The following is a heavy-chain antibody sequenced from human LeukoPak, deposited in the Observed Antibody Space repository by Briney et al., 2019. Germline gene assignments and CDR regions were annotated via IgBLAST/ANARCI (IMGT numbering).Heavy chain of an antibody. D-gene: IGHD2-2*01. CDR1: GYNFTNYW. CDR2: IYPGDSDT. J-gene: IGHJ6*04. Sequence: GESLKISCKGSGYNFTNYWIGWVRQMPGKGLEWMGIIYPGDSDTRYSPFFQGQVTISADKSISTAYLQWSSLKASDTAMYYCARHQDIVVVPAAMDVWGKGTTVTVSS. CDR3: ARHQDIVVVPAAMDV. V-gene: IGHV5-51*01.